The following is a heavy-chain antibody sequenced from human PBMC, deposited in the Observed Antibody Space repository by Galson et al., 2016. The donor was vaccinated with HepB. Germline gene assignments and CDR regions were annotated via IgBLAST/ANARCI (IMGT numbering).Heavy chain of an antibody. V-gene: IGHV3-7*01. Sequence: SLRLSCAASGFTFRNYWMAWVRQAPGKGLEWVAKIKKDEYEKYYVDSVKGRFTVSRDNTQNSLYLQMKNLRADDTAVYYCAAGRGALDWGQGTLVTVPS. CDR2: IKKDEYEK. J-gene: IGHJ1*01. D-gene: IGHD1-1*01. CDR3: AAGRGALD. CDR1: GFTFRNYW.